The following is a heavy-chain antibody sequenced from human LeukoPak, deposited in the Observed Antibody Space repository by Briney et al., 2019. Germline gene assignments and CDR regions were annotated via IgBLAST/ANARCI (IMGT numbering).Heavy chain of an antibody. Sequence: PSETLSLTCTVSGGSISTYYWSWIRQPPGKGLEWIGFIYYIGTTNYSPSLKSRVTMSVDTSRNQFSLKLDSVTAADAALYYCARGGHDAFDIWGQGTMVTVSS. J-gene: IGHJ3*02. V-gene: IGHV4-59*01. D-gene: IGHD1-26*01. CDR2: IYYIGTT. CDR1: GGSISTYY. CDR3: ARGGHDAFDI.